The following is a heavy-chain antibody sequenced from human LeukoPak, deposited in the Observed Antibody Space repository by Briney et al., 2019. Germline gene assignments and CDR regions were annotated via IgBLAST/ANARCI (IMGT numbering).Heavy chain of an antibody. V-gene: IGHV3-9*03. Sequence: PGGSLRLSCAASGFTFDDYAMHWVRQAPGKGLEWVSGISWNSGSIGYADSVKGRFTISRDNAKNSLYLQMNSLRAEDMALYYCAKDLQQLVLDYWGQGTLVTVSS. J-gene: IGHJ4*02. CDR2: ISWNSGSI. D-gene: IGHD6-13*01. CDR1: GFTFDDYA. CDR3: AKDLQQLVLDY.